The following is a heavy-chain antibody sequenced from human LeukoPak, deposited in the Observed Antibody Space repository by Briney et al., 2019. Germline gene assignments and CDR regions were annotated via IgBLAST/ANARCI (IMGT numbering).Heavy chain of an antibody. CDR1: GFTFSSYA. CDR2: ISGSGGST. Sequence: VVSLRLSCAASGFTFSSYAMSWVRQAPGKGLQWVSAISGSGGSTYYAESVKGRFTISRDNSKNTLYLKMHSLRAEDTAVYYCARDHPYYHDNWGQGTLVTVSS. CDR3: ARDHPYYHDN. J-gene: IGHJ4*02. V-gene: IGHV3-23*01. D-gene: IGHD3-22*01.